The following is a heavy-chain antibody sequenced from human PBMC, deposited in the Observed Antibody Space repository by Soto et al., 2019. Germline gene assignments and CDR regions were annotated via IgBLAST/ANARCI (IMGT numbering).Heavy chain of an antibody. D-gene: IGHD6-13*01. CDR3: AMGPAAAGPFDY. Sequence: SVKVSCKASGGTFSSYAISWVRQAPGQGLEWMGGIIPIFGTANYAQKFQGRVTITADESTSTAYMELNSLRAEDTAVYYCAMGPAAAGPFDYWGQGTLVTVSS. CDR2: IIPIFGTA. J-gene: IGHJ4*02. V-gene: IGHV1-69*13. CDR1: GGTFSSYA.